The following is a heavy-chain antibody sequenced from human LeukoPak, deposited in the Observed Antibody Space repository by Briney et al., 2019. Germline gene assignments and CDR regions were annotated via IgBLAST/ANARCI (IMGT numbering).Heavy chain of an antibody. D-gene: IGHD6-13*01. J-gene: IGHJ5*02. V-gene: IGHV4-39*07. Sequence: PSETLSLTCTVSGGSISSTSYYWDWIRQPPGKGLEWIGTIYYSGSTYYNPSLKSRVTISVDTSKNQFSLKLSSVTAADTAVYYCAREGGVYSSSWYVGYNWFDPWGQGTLVTVSS. CDR2: IYYSGST. CDR3: AREGGVYSSSWYVGYNWFDP. CDR1: GGSISSTSYY.